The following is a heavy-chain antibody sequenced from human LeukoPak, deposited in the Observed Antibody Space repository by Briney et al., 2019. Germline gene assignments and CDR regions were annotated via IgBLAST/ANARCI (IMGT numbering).Heavy chain of an antibody. CDR2: ISYDGSNK. V-gene: IGHV3-30*03. CDR1: GFTFSSYG. Sequence: GRSLRLSCAASGFTFSSYGMHWVRQAPGKGLEWVAVISYDGSNKYYADSVKGRFTISRDNSKNTLYLQMNSLRAEDTAVYYCARDGGPGHYYYYYGMDVWGQGTTVTVSS. D-gene: IGHD1-26*01. CDR3: ARDGGPGHYYYYYGMDV. J-gene: IGHJ6*02.